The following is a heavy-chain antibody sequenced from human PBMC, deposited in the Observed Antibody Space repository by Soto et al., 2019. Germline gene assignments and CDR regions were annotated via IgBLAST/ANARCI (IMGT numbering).Heavy chain of an antibody. D-gene: IGHD1-26*01. Sequence: GGSLRLSCAASGFDFSSDVMNWVRQAPGEGLEWVASIFGSGRTTYYADSVKGRFNISRDNSKNTLYLQLNSLRVEDTALYYCAKSQRGSFFAAFDLWGQGTMVTVSS. CDR2: IFGSGRTT. J-gene: IGHJ3*01. CDR3: AKSQRGSFFAAFDL. V-gene: IGHV3-23*01. CDR1: GFDFSSDV.